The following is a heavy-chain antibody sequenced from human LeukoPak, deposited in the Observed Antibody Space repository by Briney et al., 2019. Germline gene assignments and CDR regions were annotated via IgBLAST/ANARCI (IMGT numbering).Heavy chain of an antibody. D-gene: IGHD4-17*01. V-gene: IGHV3-23*01. CDR1: GFSFSTYA. Sequence: PGGSLRLSCAASGFSFSTYAMSWVRQAPGKGLEWVSGVNGNGGSTSYADSVKGRFTISRDNSKNTLYLQMNSLRAEDTAVYYCAREQYGIYYYYYGMDVWGQGTTVTVSS. CDR2: VNGNGGST. J-gene: IGHJ6*02. CDR3: AREQYGIYYYYYGMDV.